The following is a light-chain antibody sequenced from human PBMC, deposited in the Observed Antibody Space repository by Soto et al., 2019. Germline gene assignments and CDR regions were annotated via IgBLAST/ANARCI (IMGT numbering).Light chain of an antibody. CDR2: XXX. V-gene: IGLV1-40*01. CDR3: QSYDSSLSGVV. Sequence: QSVLTQPPSVSGAPGQRVTISCTGSSSNIGAGYDVHWYQQLPGTAPKLLIYXXXXXXXXXXXXXXXXKSGTSASLAITGXXXXXXXXXXCQSYDSSLSGVVFGGGTKVTVL. J-gene: IGLJ2*01. CDR1: SSNIGAGYD.